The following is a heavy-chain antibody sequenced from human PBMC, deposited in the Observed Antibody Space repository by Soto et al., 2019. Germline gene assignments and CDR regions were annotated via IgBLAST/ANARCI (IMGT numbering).Heavy chain of an antibody. CDR1: GYTFTGYY. J-gene: IGHJ6*02. CDR3: ARERYQVISDGMDV. CDR2: INPQTGGT. V-gene: IGHV1-2*02. D-gene: IGHD2-2*01. Sequence: GASVKVSCKASGYTFTGYYIHWVREAPGQGLEWMGWINPQTGGTSYAQKFQGRVTLSRETSINTAYLELSRLTFDDAAVYFCARERYQVISDGMDVWGQGTTVTVSS.